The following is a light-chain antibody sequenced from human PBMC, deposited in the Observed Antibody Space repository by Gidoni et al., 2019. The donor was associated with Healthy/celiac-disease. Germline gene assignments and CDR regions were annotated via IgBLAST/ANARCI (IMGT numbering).Light chain of an antibody. Sequence: EMVLPQSPGTLSFSPGERATLSCRASQSVSSSYLAWYQQKPGQAPRLISYGASSRATGIPDRFSGSGSGTDFTLTISRLEPEDFAVYYCQQYGSSSWTFGQGTKVEIK. CDR1: QSVSSSY. J-gene: IGKJ1*01. CDR2: GAS. CDR3: QQYGSSSWT. V-gene: IGKV3-20*01.